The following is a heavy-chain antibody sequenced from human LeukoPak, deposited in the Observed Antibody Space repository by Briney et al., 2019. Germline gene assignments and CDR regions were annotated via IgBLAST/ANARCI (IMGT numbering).Heavy chain of an antibody. CDR2: IYTSGST. CDR3: AGLSVTTYYFDY. D-gene: IGHD4-17*01. V-gene: IGHV4-61*02. J-gene: IGHJ4*02. Sequence: SQTLSLTCTVSGVSISNGSYYWRWIRQPAGKGLEWIGRIYTSGSTNYNPSLKSRVTISVDTSKNQFSLKLSSVTAADAAVYYCAGLSVTTYYFDYWGQGTLVTVSS. CDR1: GVSISNGSYY.